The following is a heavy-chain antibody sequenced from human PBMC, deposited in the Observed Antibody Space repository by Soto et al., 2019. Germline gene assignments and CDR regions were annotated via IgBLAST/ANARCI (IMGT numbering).Heavy chain of an antibody. Sequence: QVTLKESGPVVVKPTETLTLTCTVSGFSLSNTRLGVSWIRQPPGKALEWLAHIFSNDEKSYSTSLKNRLTISKDTSRSQVVLTMTNVDPVDSATYYCALIKDCSRTDCYLASFDPWCQGTLVTVSS. J-gene: IGHJ5*02. V-gene: IGHV2-26*01. CDR1: GFSLSNTRLG. D-gene: IGHD2-2*01. CDR2: IFSNDEK. CDR3: ALIKDCSRTDCYLASFDP.